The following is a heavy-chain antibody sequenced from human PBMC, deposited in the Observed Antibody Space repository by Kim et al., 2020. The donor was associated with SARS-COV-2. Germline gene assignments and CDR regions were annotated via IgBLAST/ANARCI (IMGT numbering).Heavy chain of an antibody. CDR3: AREGGIAAAGNPDYYYYGMDV. CDR1: GFTFSSYE. D-gene: IGHD6-13*01. CDR2: ISSSGSTI. V-gene: IGHV3-48*03. Sequence: GGSLRLSCAASGFTFSSYEMNWVRQAPGKGLEWVSYISSSGSTIYYADSVKGRFTIYRDNVKNSLYLQMNSLRAEDTAVYYCAREGGIAAAGNPDYYYYGMDVWGQGTTVTVSS. J-gene: IGHJ6*02.